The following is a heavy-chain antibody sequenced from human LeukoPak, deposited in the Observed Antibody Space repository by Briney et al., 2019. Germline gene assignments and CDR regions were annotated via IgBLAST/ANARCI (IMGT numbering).Heavy chain of an antibody. Sequence: PSETLSLTCAVFGEPFSGYYWSWIRKPTGKGLEWIGEINHRGSTNYNPSPKSRVTIYVDTSKNQFSLQLTAVTASYTAVYYVARGGRDTSAFGRDTSALYNPLRFDYWGQGTLVIVSS. CDR3: ARGGRDTSAFGRDTSALYNPLRFDY. CDR1: GEPFSGYY. J-gene: IGHJ4*02. CDR2: INHRGST. D-gene: IGHD1-1*01. V-gene: IGHV4-34*01.